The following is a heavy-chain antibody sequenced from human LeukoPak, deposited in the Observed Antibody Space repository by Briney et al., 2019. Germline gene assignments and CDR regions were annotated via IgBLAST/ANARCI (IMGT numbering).Heavy chain of an antibody. V-gene: IGHV4-61*02. CDR3: ARAAVGATGYFQH. J-gene: IGHJ1*01. D-gene: IGHD1-26*01. CDR2: VYISGTP. Sequence: SETLSLTCTVSGASISSGNYYWSWIRQPAGKGLEWIGRVYISGTPTYNPSLKGRVSMSVDTSRNQFSLKLSSVTAADAAVYYCARAAVGATGYFQHWGQGTLVTVSS. CDR1: GASISSGNYY.